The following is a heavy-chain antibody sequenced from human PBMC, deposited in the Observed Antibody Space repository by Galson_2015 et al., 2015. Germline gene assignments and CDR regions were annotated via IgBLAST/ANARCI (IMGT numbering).Heavy chain of an antibody. V-gene: IGHV5-51*03. CDR3: ARNYCSGGSCYYYYYGMDV. J-gene: IGHJ6*02. Sequence: QSGAEVKKPGESLKISRKGSGYSFTSYWIGWVRQMPGKGLEWMGIIYPGDSDTRYSPSFQGQVTISADKSISTAYLQWSSLKASDTAMYYCARNYCSGGSCYYYYYGMDVWGQGTTVTVSS. CDR2: IYPGDSDT. CDR1: GYSFTSYW. D-gene: IGHD2-15*01.